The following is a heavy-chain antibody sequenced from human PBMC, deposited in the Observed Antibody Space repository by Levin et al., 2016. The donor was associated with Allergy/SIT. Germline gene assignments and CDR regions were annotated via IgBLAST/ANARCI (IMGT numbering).Heavy chain of an antibody. J-gene: IGHJ6*02. CDR3: ATASKAVANTDYYYYGMDV. V-gene: IGHV1-2*04. Sequence: ASVKVSCKASGYTFTGYYMHWVRQAPGQGLEWMGWINPNSGGTNYAQKFQGWVTMTRDTSISTAYMELSRLRSDDTAVYYCATASKAVANTDYYYYGMDVWGQGTTVTVSS. CDR2: INPNSGGT. D-gene: IGHD6-19*01. CDR1: GYTFTGYY.